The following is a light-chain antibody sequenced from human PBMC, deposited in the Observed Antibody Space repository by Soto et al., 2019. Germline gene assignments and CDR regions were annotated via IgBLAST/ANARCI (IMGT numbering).Light chain of an antibody. CDR2: STN. V-gene: IGLV1-44*01. CDR3: EAWDDALHGHV. J-gene: IGLJ1*01. CDR1: SSNIGANP. Sequence: QSVLTQPPSTSGTPGQRVTISCSGSSSNIGANPVTWYQQFPGTAPKLLIFSTNQRPSGVPGRFSGSKSGTSASLVISGLRSEDEADYYCEAWDDALHGHVFGTGTKVTVL.